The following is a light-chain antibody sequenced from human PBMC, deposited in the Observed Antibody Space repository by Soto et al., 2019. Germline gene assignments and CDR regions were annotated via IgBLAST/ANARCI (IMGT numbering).Light chain of an antibody. CDR1: QGISSA. CDR2: DAS. Sequence: AIQLTQSPSSLSASVGDRVTITCRASQGISSALVWYQQKPGKAPNLLIYDASTLESGVPSRFSGSGYATDFTLTISSLQPEDFATYYCQQFTEYPLTFGGGTKVEIK. CDR3: QQFTEYPLT. V-gene: IGKV1D-13*01. J-gene: IGKJ4*01.